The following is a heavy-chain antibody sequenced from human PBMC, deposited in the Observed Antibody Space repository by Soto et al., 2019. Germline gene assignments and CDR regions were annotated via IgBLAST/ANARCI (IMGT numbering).Heavy chain of an antibody. Sequence: QVQLVQSGAEVKKPGAAVKVSCKASGYTVTSYYMHWVRQAPGQGLEWMGIINPSGGSKSYAQKFQGRVTMTRDTSTSKVYMELSSLRSEDTAVYYCARGPRGCRGGSCYSDYWGQGPLVTVSS. CDR3: ARGPRGCRGGSCYSDY. CDR1: GYTVTSYY. V-gene: IGHV1-46*03. D-gene: IGHD2-15*01. CDR2: INPSGGSK. J-gene: IGHJ4*02.